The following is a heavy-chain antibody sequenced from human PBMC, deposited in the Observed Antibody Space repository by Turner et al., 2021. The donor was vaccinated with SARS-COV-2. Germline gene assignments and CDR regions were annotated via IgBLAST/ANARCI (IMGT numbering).Heavy chain of an antibody. D-gene: IGHD3-9*01. CDR1: GFTFSTYG. CDR3: ARDDILPDNGLGI. J-gene: IGHJ3*02. CDR2: IVNDGSQQ. Sequence: QVQLVESGGGVVQPGRSLRLSCVVSGFTFSTYGMHWVRQAPGKGLEWVAVIVNDGSQQHYADSVKGRFIISRDNSKNTLFLQMNSLRAEDTALYYCARDDILPDNGLGIWGQGTMVTVSS. V-gene: IGHV3-33*01.